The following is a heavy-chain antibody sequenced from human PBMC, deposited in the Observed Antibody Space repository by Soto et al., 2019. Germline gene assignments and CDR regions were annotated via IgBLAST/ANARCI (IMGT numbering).Heavy chain of an antibody. CDR2: TYYNAKWYT. CDR3: AGNYYGSGCYGSGSYYSSCDF. Sequence: QVQLQQSGPGLVKPSQTLSLTCAISGDSVSSNSAAWNWIRQSPSRGLEWLGRTYYNAKWYTDYAVSVKSRMSIDADTSNSHFSLNLSSVTPEDTALYYCAGNYYGSGCYGSGSYYSSCDFWGHGTRVTVSS. V-gene: IGHV6-1*01. D-gene: IGHD3-10*01. CDR1: GDSVSSNSAA. J-gene: IGHJ4*01.